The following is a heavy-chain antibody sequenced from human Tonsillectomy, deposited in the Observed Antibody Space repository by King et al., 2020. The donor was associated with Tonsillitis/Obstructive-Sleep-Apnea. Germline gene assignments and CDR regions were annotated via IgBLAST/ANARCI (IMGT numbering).Heavy chain of an antibody. J-gene: IGHJ3*02. CDR1: GFTFSDHY. CDR2: TRNKANRYTT. D-gene: IGHD3-10*01. CDR3: ARVVRAFDI. V-gene: IGHV3-72*01. Sequence: VQLVESGGGLVQPGGSLRLSCAASGFTFSDHYMDWVRQAPGKGLEWVGRTRNKANRYTTEYAASVKGRITISRDDSKNSLYLQMNSLKTEDTAVYYCARVVRAFDIWGQGTMVTVSS.